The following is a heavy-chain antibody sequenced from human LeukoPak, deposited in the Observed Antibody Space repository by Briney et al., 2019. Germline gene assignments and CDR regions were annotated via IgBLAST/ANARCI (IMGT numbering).Heavy chain of an antibody. J-gene: IGHJ4*02. CDR1: GFTFSIYS. D-gene: IGHD2-2*01. Sequence: GGSLRLSCAASGFTFSIYSMNWVRQAPGKGLEWVSSISSSSSYIYYADSVKGRFTISRDNAKNSMYLQMNSLRAGDTAVYYCARVGPLCSSTSCYDNWGQGTLVTVSS. CDR2: ISSSSSYI. CDR3: ARVGPLCSSTSCYDN. V-gene: IGHV3-21*01.